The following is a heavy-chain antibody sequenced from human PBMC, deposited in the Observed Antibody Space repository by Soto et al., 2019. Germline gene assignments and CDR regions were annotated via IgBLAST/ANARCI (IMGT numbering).Heavy chain of an antibody. Sequence: ASVKVSCKASSYTFASFGVSWVRQSPGQGPEWMGWISGYNGKTKYAQKVQGRVTMTTDTSTNTAYMELRSLRSDDAAVYYCARDKMIDDFGLGSLAYWGQGTVVTVSS. J-gene: IGHJ4*02. V-gene: IGHV1-18*04. CDR1: SYTFASFG. D-gene: IGHD3-10*01. CDR2: ISGYNGKT. CDR3: ARDKMIDDFGLGSLAY.